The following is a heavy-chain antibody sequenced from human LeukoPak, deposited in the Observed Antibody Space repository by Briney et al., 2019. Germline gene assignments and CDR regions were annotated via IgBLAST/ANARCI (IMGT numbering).Heavy chain of an antibody. Sequence: GGSLRLSCAASGFTFSSYGMHWVRQAPGKGLEWVAVILHDGSKKYYAESLKGRFTISRDNSKNTLFLQMNSLSTEDTAYYYCAKDRYGSGTNWFDPWGQGTLVIVSS. J-gene: IGHJ5*02. D-gene: IGHD3-10*01. V-gene: IGHV3-30*18. CDR1: GFTFSSYG. CDR2: ILHDGSKK. CDR3: AKDRYGSGTNWFDP.